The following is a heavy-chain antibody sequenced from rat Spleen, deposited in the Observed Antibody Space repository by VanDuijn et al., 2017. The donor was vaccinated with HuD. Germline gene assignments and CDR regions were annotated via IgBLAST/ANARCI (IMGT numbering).Heavy chain of an antibody. J-gene: IGHJ2*01. CDR2: ISNTGGST. V-gene: IGHV5-29*01. CDR3: ARDRYDGTYYDY. CDR1: GFTFSNYV. Sequence: EVQLVESGGGLVQPGRSLKLSCAASGFTFSNYVMAWVCQAQTKGLEWVASISNTGGSTYYPDSVKGRFTIPSDNAKSTLYLQMDSLRSEDTGVYYCARDRYDGTYYDYWGQGVMVTVSS. D-gene: IGHD1-12*02.